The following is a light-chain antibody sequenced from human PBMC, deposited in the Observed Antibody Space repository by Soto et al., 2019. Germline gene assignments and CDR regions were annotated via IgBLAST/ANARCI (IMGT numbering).Light chain of an antibody. Sequence: QSVLTQPPSASGSPGQSVTISCTGTSSDVGGYNYVSWYQQHPGKAPKLMIYEVSKRPSGVPDRFSGSKSGNTASLTVPGLQAEDEADYYGSSYAGSNNLSLLGTGTNAT. CDR2: EVS. CDR3: SSYAGSNNLSL. J-gene: IGLJ1*01. CDR1: SSDVGGYNY. V-gene: IGLV2-8*01.